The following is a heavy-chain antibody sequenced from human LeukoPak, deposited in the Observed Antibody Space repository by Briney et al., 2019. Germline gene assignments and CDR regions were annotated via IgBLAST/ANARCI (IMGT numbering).Heavy chain of an antibody. CDR3: AKSRPRFGVVNYYYMDV. V-gene: IGHV3-23*01. Sequence: GGSLRLSCAASGFTFSSYAMSWVRQAPGKGLEWVSAISGSGGSTYYADSVKGRFTISRDNSKNTLYLQMNSLRAEDTAVYYCAKSRPRFGVVNYYYMDVWGKGTTVTVSS. J-gene: IGHJ6*03. CDR2: ISGSGGST. CDR1: GFTFSSYA. D-gene: IGHD3-10*01.